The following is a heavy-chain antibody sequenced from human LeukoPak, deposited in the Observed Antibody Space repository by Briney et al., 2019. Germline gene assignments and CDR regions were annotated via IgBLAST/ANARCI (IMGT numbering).Heavy chain of an antibody. CDR3: AREDGDSTQFDY. Sequence: PSETLSLTCTVSGGSISSGGYYWSWIRQHPGKGLEWIGYIYYSGSTYYNPSLKSRVTISVDTSKNQFSLKLSSVTAADTAVYYCAREDGDSTQFDYWGQGTLVTVSS. J-gene: IGHJ4*02. CDR1: GGSISSGGYY. CDR2: IYYSGST. D-gene: IGHD4-17*01. V-gene: IGHV4-61*08.